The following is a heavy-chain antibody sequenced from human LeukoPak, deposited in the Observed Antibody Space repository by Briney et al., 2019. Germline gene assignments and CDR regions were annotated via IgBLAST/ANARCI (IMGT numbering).Heavy chain of an antibody. J-gene: IGHJ6*02. CDR1: GGSFSGYY. CDR3: ARGGVVPAAITTLYYYYGMDV. V-gene: IGHV4-59*10. D-gene: IGHD2-2*02. Sequence: SETLSLTCAVYGGSFSGYYWSWIRQPPGKGLEWIGRIYTSGSTNYNPSLKSRVTMSVDTSKNQFSLKLSSVTAADTAVYYCARGGVVPAAITTLYYYYGMDVWGQGTTVTVSS. CDR2: IYTSGST.